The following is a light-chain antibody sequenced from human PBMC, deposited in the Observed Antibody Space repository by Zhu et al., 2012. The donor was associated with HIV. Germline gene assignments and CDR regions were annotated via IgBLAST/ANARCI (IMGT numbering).Light chain of an antibody. J-gene: IGKJ1*01. V-gene: IGKV3-15*01. CDR2: RAS. Sequence: ETVLTQSPVILSVSPGERGTLSCSASQSVGTNLAWYQQKPGQPPRLLISRASDRSSGIPARFSGSGSGTEFTLTITSLESEDSAVYYCHQYNNWPPTFGQGTEVEI. CDR1: QSVGTN. CDR3: HQYNNWPPT.